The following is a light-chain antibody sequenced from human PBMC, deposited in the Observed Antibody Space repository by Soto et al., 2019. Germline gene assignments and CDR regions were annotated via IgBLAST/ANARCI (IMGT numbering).Light chain of an antibody. J-gene: IGLJ2*01. V-gene: IGLV1-51*02. Sequence: QSVLTQPPSVSAAPGQKVTISCSGSSSNVGNDYVAWYQQFPGTAPKLLICENNKRPSGIPGRFSGSKSGTSATLGITGLQTGDEADYYCGAWDSSLSAVVFGGGTKLTVL. CDR3: GAWDSSLSAVV. CDR1: SSNVGNDY. CDR2: ENN.